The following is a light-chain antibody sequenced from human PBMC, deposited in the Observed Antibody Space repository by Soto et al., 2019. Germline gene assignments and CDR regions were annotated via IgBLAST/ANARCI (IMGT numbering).Light chain of an antibody. J-gene: IGLJ1*01. V-gene: IGLV2-14*01. CDR3: SSYTNSSPFV. CDR2: DVS. Sequence: VLTKPASVSGFPGQSSTISCTRTSSDVGGYNYVSWYQQHPGKAPKLMIYDVSNWPSGVSNRFSGSKSGNTASLTISGLQAEDEADYYCSSYTNSSPFVFGTGTKVTVL. CDR1: SSDVGGYNY.